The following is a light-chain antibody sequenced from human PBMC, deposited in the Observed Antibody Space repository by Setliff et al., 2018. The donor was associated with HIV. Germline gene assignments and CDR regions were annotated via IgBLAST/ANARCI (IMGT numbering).Light chain of an antibody. Sequence: QSALAQPPSASGSPGQSVTISCTGTSTNIGDYNYVSWYQQHPGKAPKLMIFEVNKRPSGVPDRFSGSKSGYTASLTVSGLQAEDEADYYCTTYAGNVEGGVFGGGTQLTVL. CDR2: EVN. V-gene: IGLV2-8*01. CDR3: TTYAGNVEGGV. CDR1: STNIGDYNY. J-gene: IGLJ2*01.